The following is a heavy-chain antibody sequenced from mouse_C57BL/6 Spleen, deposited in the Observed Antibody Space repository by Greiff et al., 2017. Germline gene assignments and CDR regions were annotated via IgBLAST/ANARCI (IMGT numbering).Heavy chain of an antibody. V-gene: IGHV1-82*01. CDR2: IYPGDGDT. D-gene: IGHD2-4*01. CDR1: GYAFSSSW. CDR3: ARDDYGFAY. J-gene: IGHJ3*01. Sequence: VMLVESGPELVKPGASVKISCKASGYAFSSSWMNWVKQRPGKGLEWIGRIYPGDGDTNYNGKFKGKATLTADKSSSTAYMLLSSLTSEDSAVYFCARDDYGFAYWGQGTLVTVSA.